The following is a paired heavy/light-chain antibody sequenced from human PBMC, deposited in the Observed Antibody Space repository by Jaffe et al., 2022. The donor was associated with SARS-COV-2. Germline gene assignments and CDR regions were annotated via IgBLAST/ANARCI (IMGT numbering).Light chain of an antibody. CDR1: SSDVGGYDY. CDR2: DVT. Sequence: QSALTQPASVSGSPGQSITISCTGTSSDVGGYDYVSWYQQHPGKAPKLMIYDVTNRPSGVSHRFSGSKSGSTASLTISGLQAEDEADYYCSSYGGSNTLYVLFGGGTKLTVL. CDR3: SSYGGSNTLYVL. V-gene: IGLV2-14*01. J-gene: IGLJ2*01.
Heavy chain of an antibody. V-gene: IGHV1-3*01. D-gene: IGHD2-21*02. J-gene: IGHJ4*02. CDR2: IHPGNGNT. Sequence: QVQLVQSGAEVKKPGASVKVSCKASGYTFTNYAMHWVRQAPGQRLEWLGWIHPGNGNTKYSQNVQGRVTITRDTSASTAYMELSSLRSEDTAVYYCAREGADTVVVTAYLDNWGQGTLVTVSS. CDR3: AREGADTVVVTAYLDN. CDR1: GYTFTNYA.